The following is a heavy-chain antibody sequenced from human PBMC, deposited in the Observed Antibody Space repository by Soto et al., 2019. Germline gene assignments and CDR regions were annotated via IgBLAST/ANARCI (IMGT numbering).Heavy chain of an antibody. V-gene: IGHV4-59*08. D-gene: IGHD3-3*01. Sequence: QVQESGPGLVKPSETLSLTCTVSAGSISSHYWSWIRQPPGKGLEWIGYIYYSGSTNYNPSLKSRVTISVDTSKNQFSLKVSSVTAADTAVYYCARAYYDFWSGSYYYYMDVWGKGTPVTVSS. CDR1: AGSISSHY. CDR2: IYYSGST. J-gene: IGHJ6*03. CDR3: ARAYYDFWSGSYYYYMDV.